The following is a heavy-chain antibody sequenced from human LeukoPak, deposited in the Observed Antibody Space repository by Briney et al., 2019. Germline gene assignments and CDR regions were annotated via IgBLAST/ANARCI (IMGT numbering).Heavy chain of an antibody. CDR2: INPNSGGT. Sequence: GASVKVSCKASGYTFTGYYMHWVRQAPGQGLEWMGWINPNSGGTNYAQKFQGRVTMTRDTSISTAYMELSRLRSDDTAVYYCAREDVLRFLEWSDPSNWFDPWGQGTLVTVSS. D-gene: IGHD3-3*01. CDR3: AREDVLRFLEWSDPSNWFDP. J-gene: IGHJ5*02. V-gene: IGHV1-2*02. CDR1: GYTFTGYY.